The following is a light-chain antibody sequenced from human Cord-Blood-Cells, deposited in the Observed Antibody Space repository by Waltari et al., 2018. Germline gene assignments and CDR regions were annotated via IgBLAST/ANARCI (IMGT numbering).Light chain of an antibody. CDR3: SSYTSSSTPVV. CDR1: SSDAGGYNY. Sequence: QSALPQPASVSGSPGQSITISCTGTSSDAGGYNYVSWYQQHPGKAPKLMIYDVSNRPSGVSNRFSGSKSGNTASLTISGLQAEDEADYYCSSYTSSSTPVVFGGGTKLTVL. J-gene: IGLJ2*01. CDR2: DVS. V-gene: IGLV2-14*01.